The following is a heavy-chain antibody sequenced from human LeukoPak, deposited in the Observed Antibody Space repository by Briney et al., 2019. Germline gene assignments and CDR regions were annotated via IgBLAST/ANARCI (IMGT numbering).Heavy chain of an antibody. CDR3: ARGLGMITFGGVI. V-gene: IGHV3-30*04. J-gene: IGHJ4*02. CDR2: ISYDGSNK. D-gene: IGHD3-16*01. CDR1: GFTFSSYA. Sequence: GGSLRLSCAASGFTFSSYAMHWVRQAPGKGLEWVAVISYDGSNKYYADSVKGRFTISRDNSKNTLYLQMNSLRAEDTAVYYCARGLGMITFGGVIGGQGTLVTVSS.